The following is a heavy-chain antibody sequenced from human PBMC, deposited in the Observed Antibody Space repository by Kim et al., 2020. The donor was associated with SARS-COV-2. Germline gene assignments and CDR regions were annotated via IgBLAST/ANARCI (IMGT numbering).Heavy chain of an antibody. CDR3: AKNRGKFCGGDCPLDY. Sequence: GGSLRLSCSASGFTFSNYAMSWVRQAPGKGLEWVSTISGSGGSTYYADSVKGRFTISRDNSKNTLYLQMDSLRAEDTAVYYCAKNRGKFCGGDCPLDYWGQGTLVTVSS. V-gene: IGHV3-23*01. J-gene: IGHJ4*02. CDR1: GFTFSNYA. D-gene: IGHD2-21*01. CDR2: ISGSGGST.